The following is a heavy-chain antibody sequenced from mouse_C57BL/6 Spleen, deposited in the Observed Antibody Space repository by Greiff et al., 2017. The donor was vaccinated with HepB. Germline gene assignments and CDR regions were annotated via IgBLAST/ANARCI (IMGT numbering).Heavy chain of an antibody. CDR1: GYTFTDYE. V-gene: IGHV1-15*01. CDR3: TRVPGHSIWGYFDV. Sequence: VQLQQSGAELVRPGASVTLSCKASGYTFTDYEMHWVKQTPVHGLEWIGAIDPETGGTAYHQKFKGKAILTADKSSSTAYMELRSLTSEDSAVYYCTRVPGHSIWGYFDVWGTGTTVTVSS. J-gene: IGHJ1*03. CDR2: IDPETGGT. D-gene: IGHD6-1*01.